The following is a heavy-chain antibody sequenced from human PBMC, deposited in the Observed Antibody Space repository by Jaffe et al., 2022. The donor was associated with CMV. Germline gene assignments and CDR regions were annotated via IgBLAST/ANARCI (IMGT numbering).Heavy chain of an antibody. V-gene: IGHV3-21*01. CDR3: ARDLQVLAVATLWGYYYGMDV. CDR1: GFTFSNYN. D-gene: IGHD2-15*01. J-gene: IGHJ6*02. CDR2: ITSSGRYI. Sequence: EVQLVESGGGLVKPGGSLRLSCAASGFTFSNYNMTWVRQAPGKGLEWVSSITSSGRYIYYADSLKGRFTISRDNAKNSLFLQMNSLRAEDTAVYYCARDLQVLAVATLWGYYYGMDVWGQGTTVTVSS.